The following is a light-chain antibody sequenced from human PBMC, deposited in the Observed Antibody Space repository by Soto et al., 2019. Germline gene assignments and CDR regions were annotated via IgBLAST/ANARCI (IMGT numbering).Light chain of an antibody. V-gene: IGKV1-5*03. J-gene: IGKJ1*01. CDR3: QHYNSYSEA. CDR2: KAS. CDR1: QTISSW. Sequence: DIQMTQSPSTLSGSVGDRVTITCRASQTISSWLAWYQQKPGKAPKLLIYKASTLKSGVPSRFSGSGSGTEFTLTISSLQPDDFATDYCQHYNSYSEAFGQVTKV.